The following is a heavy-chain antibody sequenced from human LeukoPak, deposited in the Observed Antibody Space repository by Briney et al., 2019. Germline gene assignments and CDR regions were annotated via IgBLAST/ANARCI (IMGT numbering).Heavy chain of an antibody. CDR2: IYYSGST. V-gene: IGHV4-30-4*01. CDR3: ARDYYDSSGYGGYYFDY. J-gene: IGHJ4*02. Sequence: KSSETLSLTCTVSGGSISSGDYYWSWIRQPPGKGLEWIGYIYYSGSTYYNPSLKSRVTKSVDTSKNQFSLKLSSVTAADTAVYYCARDYYDSSGYGGYYFDYWGQGTLVTVSS. D-gene: IGHD3-22*01. CDR1: GGSISSGDYY.